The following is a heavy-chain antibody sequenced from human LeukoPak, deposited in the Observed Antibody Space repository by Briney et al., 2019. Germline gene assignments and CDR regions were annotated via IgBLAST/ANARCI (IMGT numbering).Heavy chain of an antibody. J-gene: IGHJ6*03. CDR3: ARIAXAXEGMDV. CDR1: GFTFSSYW. CDR2: INSDGSSX. Sequence: GGSLRLSCAASGFTFSSYWMHWVRQAPGKGLVWVSRINSDGSSXXXADSVKGRFTISRDNAKNSVYLQMNSLRVEETAVYYCARIAXAXEGMDVWGKGTTVTVSS. D-gene: IGHD2-21*01. V-gene: IGHV3-74*01.